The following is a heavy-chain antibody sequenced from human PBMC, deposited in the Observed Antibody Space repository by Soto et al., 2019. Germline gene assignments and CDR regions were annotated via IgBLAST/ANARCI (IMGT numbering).Heavy chain of an antibody. V-gene: IGHV3-21*01. CDR3: VRDRLGIPARFDY. CDR2: ISSSSSYI. J-gene: IGHJ4*02. D-gene: IGHD2-21*01. Sequence: EVQLVESGGGLVKPGGSLRLSCAASGFTFSRYNMNWVRQAPGKGLEWVSSISSSSSYIYYADSIKGRFTISRDNAENSLHLQMNSLRAEDAAIYYCVRDRLGIPARFDYWGQGTLVTVSS. CDR1: GFTFSRYN.